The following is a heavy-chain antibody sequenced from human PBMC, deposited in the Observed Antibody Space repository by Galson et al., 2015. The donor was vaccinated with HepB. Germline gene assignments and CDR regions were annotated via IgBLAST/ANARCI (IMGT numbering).Heavy chain of an antibody. D-gene: IGHD3-3*01. CDR1: GYSFTNHN. V-gene: IGHV1-18*01. CDR3: ARDIGVAGLTGDH. CDR2: ISPYDGDT. J-gene: IGHJ4*02. Sequence: SCKASGYSFTNHNISWVRQGPGQGLEWMGYISPYDGDTSYASKLQGRVTMTADTSTTTAYMELRGLRPDDTAVYYCARDIGVAGLTGDHWGQGTLVTVSS.